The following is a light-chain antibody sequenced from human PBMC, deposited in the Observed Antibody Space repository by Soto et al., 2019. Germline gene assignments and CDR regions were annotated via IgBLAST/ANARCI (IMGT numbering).Light chain of an antibody. J-gene: IGKJ5*01. Sequence: EIVLTQSPSTLSLSPGERATLSCRASQSVSRYLAWYQQKPGQAPRLLIYDASNRATGIPARFSGSGSGPDFTLTISRLEPEDFAVYYCQQRSNWPITFGQGTRLEIK. CDR1: QSVSRY. V-gene: IGKV3-11*01. CDR3: QQRSNWPIT. CDR2: DAS.